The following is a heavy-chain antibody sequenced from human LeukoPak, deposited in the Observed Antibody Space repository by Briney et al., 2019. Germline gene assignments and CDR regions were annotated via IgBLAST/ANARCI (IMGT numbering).Heavy chain of an antibody. V-gene: IGHV3-74*01. D-gene: IGHD1-26*01. CDR1: GFAFSSNW. Sequence: GGSLRLSCAASGFAFSSNWMHWVRQAPGKGLVWVSRINEDGSTTNYADSVKGRFTISRVNAKNTLYLQMNSLRAEDTAVYYCVRDLGGRSGHWGQGTLVTVPS. J-gene: IGHJ4*02. CDR3: VRDLGGRSGH. CDR2: INEDGSTT.